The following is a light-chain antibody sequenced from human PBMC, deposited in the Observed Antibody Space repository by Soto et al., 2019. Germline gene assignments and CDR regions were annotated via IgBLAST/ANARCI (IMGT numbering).Light chain of an antibody. CDR1: SSNIGSNT. Sequence: QSVLTQPPSTSGTPGQRVTISCSGSSSNIGSNTVNWYQHLPGTAPKLLIYSNNQRPSGVPDRFSGSKSGTSASLAVSGLQSEDEADYYCAALDNRLNAYVFGIGTKVTVL. CDR3: AALDNRLNAYV. CDR2: SNN. J-gene: IGLJ1*01. V-gene: IGLV1-44*01.